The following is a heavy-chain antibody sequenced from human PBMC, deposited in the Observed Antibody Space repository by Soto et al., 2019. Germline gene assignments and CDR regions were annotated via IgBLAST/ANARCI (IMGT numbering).Heavy chain of an antibody. V-gene: IGHV3-30-3*01. Sequence: QVQLVESGGGVVQPGRSLRLSCAASRFTFSTYAMHWVRQAPGKGLAWVAVVSSDGTIKYYADSVKGRFTISRDTSDNPLYLQMDSLRAEDTAVYYCARDLWFSNFGGNYYFDLWGRGTLVTVSS. D-gene: IGHD4-4*01. CDR2: VSSDGTIK. CDR3: ARDLWFSNFGGNYYFDL. CDR1: RFTFSTYA. J-gene: IGHJ2*01.